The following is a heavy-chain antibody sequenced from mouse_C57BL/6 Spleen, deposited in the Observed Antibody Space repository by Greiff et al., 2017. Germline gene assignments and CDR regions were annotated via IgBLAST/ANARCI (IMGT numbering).Heavy chain of an antibody. CDR1: GYTFTSYW. Sequence: QVQLQQPGTELVKPGASVKLSCKASGYTFTSYWMHWVKQRPGPGLEWIGNINPSNGGTNYNEKFKSKATLTVDKSSSTAYMQLSSLTSEDSAVYYGARAHYDYDGWYFDVWGKGTTVTVSS. J-gene: IGHJ1*03. CDR3: ARAHYDYDGWYFDV. CDR2: INPSNGGT. D-gene: IGHD2-4*01. V-gene: IGHV1-53*01.